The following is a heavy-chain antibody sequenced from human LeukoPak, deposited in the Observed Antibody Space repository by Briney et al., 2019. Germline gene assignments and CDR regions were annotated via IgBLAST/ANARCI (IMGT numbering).Heavy chain of an antibody. CDR1: GASFSGYY. J-gene: IGHJ4*02. V-gene: IGHV4-34*01. Sequence: SETLSLTCAVSGASFSGYYWNWIRQFPGKGLEWIGEINHSGSTNCKSSLKSRVTISVDTSQKQFSLRLSSVTAADTAVYYCARGRYLTTTGGAAAGFLDYWGQGSPVTVST. CDR3: ARGRYLTTTGGAAAGFLDY. CDR2: INHSGST. D-gene: IGHD6-13*01.